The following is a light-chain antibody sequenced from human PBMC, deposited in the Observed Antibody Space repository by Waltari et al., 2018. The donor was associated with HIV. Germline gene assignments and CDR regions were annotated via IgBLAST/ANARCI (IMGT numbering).Light chain of an antibody. J-gene: IGLJ1*01. CDR1: NSDVGGYNY. Sequence: QSALTQPPSASGSPVQSVTLSCTGTNSDVGGYNYVSWYQHRPGKAPKLMIFEVIKRPSGVPDRFSGSKCGNTASLTVSGLQADDEAGYFCGSFVGSKSHYVFGTGTKVTVL. V-gene: IGLV2-8*01. CDR3: GSFVGSKSHYV. CDR2: EVI.